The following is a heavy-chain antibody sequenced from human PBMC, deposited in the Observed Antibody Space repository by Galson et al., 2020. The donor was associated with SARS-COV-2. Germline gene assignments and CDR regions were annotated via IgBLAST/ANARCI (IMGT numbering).Heavy chain of an antibody. Sequence: LVKVSCKASGGTFSSYAISWVRQAPGQGLEWMGGIIPIFGTANYAQKFQGRVTITADESTSTAYMELSSLRSEDTAVYYCARPAVVADAFDIWGQGTMVTVSS. D-gene: IGHD3-22*01. J-gene: IGHJ3*02. CDR2: IIPIFGTA. CDR1: GGTFSSYA. V-gene: IGHV1-69*13. CDR3: ARPAVVADAFDI.